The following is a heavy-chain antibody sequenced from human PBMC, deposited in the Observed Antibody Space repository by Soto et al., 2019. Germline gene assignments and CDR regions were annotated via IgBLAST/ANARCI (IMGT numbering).Heavy chain of an antibody. D-gene: IGHD6-13*01. CDR2: IHSSGST. V-gene: IGHV4-4*07. CDR3: ARDQGVAAAGITWFDP. J-gene: IGHJ5*02. CDR1: GASMNSYN. Sequence: PSETLCLTCSVSGASMNSYNWNWIRQPAGKGLEWIEHIHSSGSTNYNPSLKSRVTMSVDTSKNQFSLRLMSLTAADTAVYYCARDQGVAAAGITWFDPWGQGSLVTVSS.